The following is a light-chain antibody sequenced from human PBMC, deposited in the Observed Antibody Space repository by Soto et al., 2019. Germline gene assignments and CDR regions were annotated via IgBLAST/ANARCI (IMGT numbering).Light chain of an antibody. V-gene: IGKV3-15*01. CDR1: QNVIRN. CDR3: QQYNNWPQT. Sequence: EIVMTQSPATLSVSPGERATLSCRASQNVIRNLAWYQQRPGQAPRLLISGSSTRATGIPARFSGSGSGTEFTLTISSLQSEYFAVYYCQQYNNWPQTFGQGTKVEIK. J-gene: IGKJ1*01. CDR2: GSS.